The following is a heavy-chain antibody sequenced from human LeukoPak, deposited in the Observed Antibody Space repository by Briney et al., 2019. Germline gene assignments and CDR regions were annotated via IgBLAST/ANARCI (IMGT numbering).Heavy chain of an antibody. J-gene: IGHJ4*02. V-gene: IGHV3-23*01. D-gene: IGHD4-17*01. CDR2: MSDSFRIT. CDR1: GFPFSSYA. CDR3: AKRHGDYFDY. Sequence: GGSLRLSCAASGFPFSSYAMSWVRQPPGKGLECVSTMSDSFRITDDADSVKGRFTISRDNSKNTLYLQMNTLRAEDTAVYYCAKRHGDYFDYWGQGTLVTVSS.